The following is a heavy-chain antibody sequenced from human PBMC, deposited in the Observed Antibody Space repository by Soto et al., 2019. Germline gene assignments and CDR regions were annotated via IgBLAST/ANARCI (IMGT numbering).Heavy chain of an antibody. D-gene: IGHD3-3*01. Sequence: PGESLKISCKGSGYSFTSYWISWVRQMPGKGLEWMGRIDPSDSYTNYSPSFQGHVTISADKSISTAYLQWSSLKASDTAMYYFARLRLWSGYSVYYYYYGMDVWGQGTTVTVSS. J-gene: IGHJ6*02. CDR1: GYSFTSYW. CDR3: ARLRLWSGYSVYYYYYGMDV. V-gene: IGHV5-10-1*01. CDR2: IDPSDSYT.